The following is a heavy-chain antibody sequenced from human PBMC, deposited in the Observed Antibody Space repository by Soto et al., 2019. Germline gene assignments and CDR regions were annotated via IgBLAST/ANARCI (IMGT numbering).Heavy chain of an antibody. CDR2: VNPSGGST. J-gene: IGHJ6*02. V-gene: IGHV1-46*01. CDR1: EYTFTSPY. D-gene: IGHD3-10*01. Sequence: SVKFSCNASEYTFTSPYMPRVRLALGQPQARSRTVNPSGGSTSYAQKFQGRVTITRDTSTSTVYMELSSLRSEDTAVYYCARDAEYYYGSGSLYYYYYYAMDVWGQGTPVSDSS. CDR3: ARDAEYYYGSGSLYYYYYYAMDV.